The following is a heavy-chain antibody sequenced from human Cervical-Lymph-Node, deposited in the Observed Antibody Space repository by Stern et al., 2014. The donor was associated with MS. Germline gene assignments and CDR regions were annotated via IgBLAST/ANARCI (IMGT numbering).Heavy chain of an antibody. V-gene: IGHV1-46*01. Sequence: MQLVESGAEVKTPGASVKVSCKASGYTFTSYYIHWVRQAPGQGLEWMGGINPSDGSTTCAQKIQGRVTMTRDTSTTTVYMELSSLRSEDTAVYYCAREADAWGQGTLVTVSS. CDR3: AREADA. CDR1: GYTFTSYY. J-gene: IGHJ4*02. CDR2: INPSDGST.